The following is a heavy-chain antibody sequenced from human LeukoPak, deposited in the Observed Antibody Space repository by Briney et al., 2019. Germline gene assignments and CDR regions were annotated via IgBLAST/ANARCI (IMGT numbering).Heavy chain of an antibody. CDR3: ARHGSAMVSMDV. CDR2: INHSGST. CDR1: GGSFSGYY. Sequence: SETLSLTCAVYGGSFSGYYWSWIRQPPGKGLEWIGEINHSGSTNYNPSLKSRVTISVDTSKNQFSLKLSSVTAADTAVYYCARHGSAMVSMDVWGKGTTVTISS. J-gene: IGHJ6*03. D-gene: IGHD5-18*01. V-gene: IGHV4-34*01.